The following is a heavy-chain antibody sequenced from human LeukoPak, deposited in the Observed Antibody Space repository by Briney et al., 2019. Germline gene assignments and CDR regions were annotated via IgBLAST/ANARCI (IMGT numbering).Heavy chain of an antibody. J-gene: IGHJ4*02. CDR2: ISGSGGST. D-gene: IGHD3-22*01. CDR1: GFTFSSYA. CDR3: AKDRGRYYDSSGYYWGYYFDS. Sequence: PGGSLRLSCAASGFTFSSYAMSWVRQAPGKGLEWVSAISGSGGSTYYADSVMGRFTISRDNSENTLYLEMSSLRAEDTAVYYCAKDRGRYYDSSGYYWGYYFDSWGQGILVTVST. V-gene: IGHV3-23*01.